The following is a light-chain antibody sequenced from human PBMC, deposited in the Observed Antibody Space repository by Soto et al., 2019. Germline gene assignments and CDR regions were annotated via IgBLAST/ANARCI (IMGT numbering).Light chain of an antibody. CDR1: QSVSSSY. CDR3: QQYGSSPRVT. CDR2: GAS. V-gene: IGKV3-20*01. J-gene: IGKJ5*01. Sequence: EIVLTQSPGTLSLSPGERAXXXXXXXQSVSSSYLAWYQQKPGQAPRLLIYGASSRATGIPDRFSGSGSGTDFTLTISRLEPEDFAVYYCQQYGSSPRVTFGQGTRLEIK.